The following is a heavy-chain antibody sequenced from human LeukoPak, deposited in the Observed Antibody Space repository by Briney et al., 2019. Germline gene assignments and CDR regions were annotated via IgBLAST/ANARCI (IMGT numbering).Heavy chain of an antibody. CDR3: ARKEMAPN. D-gene: IGHD5-24*01. V-gene: IGHV3-30*03. J-gene: IGHJ4*02. Sequence: GGSLRLSCAASGFTFSSYGMHWVRLAPGKGLEWVAVISYDGSNKYYADSVKGRFTISRDNSKSTLYLQMNSLRAEDTAVYYCARKEMAPNWGQGTLVTVSS. CDR1: GFTFSSYG. CDR2: ISYDGSNK.